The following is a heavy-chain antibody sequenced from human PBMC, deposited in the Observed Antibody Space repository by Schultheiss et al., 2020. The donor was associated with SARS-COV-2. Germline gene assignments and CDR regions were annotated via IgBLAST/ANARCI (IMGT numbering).Heavy chain of an antibody. CDR1: GFTFSSYG. CDR3: AKDITMIVVVISYFDY. D-gene: IGHD3-22*01. J-gene: IGHJ4*02. V-gene: IGHV3-30*18. Sequence: GGSLRLSCAASGFTFSSYGMHWVRQAPGKGLEWVAVISYDGSNKYYADSVKGRFTISRDNSKNTLYLQMNSLRAEDTAVYYCAKDITMIVVVISYFDYWGQGTLVTVSS. CDR2: ISYDGSNK.